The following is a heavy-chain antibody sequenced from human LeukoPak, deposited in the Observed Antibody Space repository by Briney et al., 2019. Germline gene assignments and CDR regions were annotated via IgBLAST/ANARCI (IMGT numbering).Heavy chain of an antibody. J-gene: IGHJ4*01. CDR3: ARGTDKYDYVWGSYRH. CDR1: GYTFTGYY. Sequence: ASVKVSCKASGYTFTGYYMHWVRQAPGQGLEWMGWINPNSGGTNYAQKFQGRVTMTRDTSISTAYMGLSRLRSDDTAVYYCARGTDKYDYVWGSYRHWGQGTLVTVSS. CDR2: INPNSGGT. D-gene: IGHD3-16*02. V-gene: IGHV1-2*02.